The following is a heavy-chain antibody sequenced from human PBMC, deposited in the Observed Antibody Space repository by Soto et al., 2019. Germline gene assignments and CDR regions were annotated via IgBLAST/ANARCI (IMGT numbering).Heavy chain of an antibody. CDR1: GFSLNTGGLG. CDR3: AHSRCGGDSLRSYSSHYYYGMDV. V-gene: IGHV2-5*02. D-gene: IGHD2-21*02. Sequence: QITLKESGPTLVKPTQTLTLTCTFSGFSLNTGGLGVGWIRQPPGKALEWLALIYWDGDKRYSPSLKSRLSSTKETSNNQVVLTMTLMDPVDTATYYCAHSRCGGDSLRSYSSHYYYGMDVWGQGTTVTVYS. CDR2: IYWDGDK. J-gene: IGHJ6*02.